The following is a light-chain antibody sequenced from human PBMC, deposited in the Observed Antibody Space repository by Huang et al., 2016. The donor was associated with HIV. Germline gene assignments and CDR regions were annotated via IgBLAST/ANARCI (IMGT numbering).Light chain of an antibody. CDR2: GAS. Sequence: EIVMTQSPATLSVSPGERPTLSCRASQSVGTNLGWYQQKPGQAPRLLIYGASNRATGIPARFSGRGSGTEFTLTISSLQSEDFAVYYCEQYNNWPPEITFGGGTKVEIK. CDR3: EQYNNWPPEIT. J-gene: IGKJ4*01. CDR1: QSVGTN. V-gene: IGKV3-15*01.